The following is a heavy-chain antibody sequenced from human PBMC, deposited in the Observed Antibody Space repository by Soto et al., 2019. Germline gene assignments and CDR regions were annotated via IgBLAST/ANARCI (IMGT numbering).Heavy chain of an antibody. Sequence: EVQLVESGGGLVKPGGSLRLSCAASGFTFSSYSMNWVRQAPGKGLEWVSSISSSSSYIYYADSVKGRFTISRDNAKNSLYLQMNSLRAEDTAVYYCARRCKSTRLESYGMDVWGQGTTVTVSS. CDR3: ARRCKSTRLESYGMDV. CDR1: GFTFSSYS. J-gene: IGHJ6*02. D-gene: IGHD2-8*01. V-gene: IGHV3-21*01. CDR2: ISSSSSYI.